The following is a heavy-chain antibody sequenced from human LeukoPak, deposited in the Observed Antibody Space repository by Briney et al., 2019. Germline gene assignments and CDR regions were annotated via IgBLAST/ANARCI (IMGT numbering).Heavy chain of an antibody. CDR3: ARDYGGYPDY. CDR2: IYHSGST. Sequence: SETLSLTCAVSGGSISSGGYSWSWIRQPPGKGLEWIGYIYHSGSTYYNPSLKSRVTISVDRSKNQFSLKLSSVTAADTAVYYCARDYGGYPDYRGQGTLVTVSS. V-gene: IGHV4-30-2*01. CDR1: GGSISSGGYS. J-gene: IGHJ4*02. D-gene: IGHD4-23*01.